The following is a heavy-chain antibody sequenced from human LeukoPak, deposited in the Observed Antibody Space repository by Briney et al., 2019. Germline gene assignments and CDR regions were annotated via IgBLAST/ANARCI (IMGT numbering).Heavy chain of an antibody. CDR3: ARHYGSGSDGLLSWFDP. Sequence: SETLSLTCTVSGGSISSGDYYWSWIRQPPGKGLEWIGYIYYSGSTNYNPSLKSRVTISVDTSKNQFSLKLSSVTAADTAVYYCARHYGSGSDGLLSWFDPWGKGTLVTVSS. V-gene: IGHV4-61*08. CDR2: IYYSGST. CDR1: GGSISSGDYY. D-gene: IGHD3-10*01. J-gene: IGHJ5*02.